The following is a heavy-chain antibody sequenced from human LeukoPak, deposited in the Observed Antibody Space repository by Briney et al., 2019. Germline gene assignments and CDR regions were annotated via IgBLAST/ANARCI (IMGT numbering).Heavy chain of an antibody. J-gene: IGHJ4*02. CDR1: GGSYSGYY. V-gene: IGHV4-34*01. CDR2: INHSGST. CDR3: ARGRLVYAIRGGSRDFDY. D-gene: IGHD2-8*01. Sequence: SESLSLTCPVYGGSYSGYYWSWIRQPPGKGREWIGEINHSGSTNYNPSLKSRVTISVDTSKNQFSLKLSSVTAADTAVYYCARGRLVYAIRGGSRDFDYWGQGTLVTVSS.